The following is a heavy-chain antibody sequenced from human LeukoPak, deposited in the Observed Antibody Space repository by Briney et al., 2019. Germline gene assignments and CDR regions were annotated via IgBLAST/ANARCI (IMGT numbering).Heavy chain of an antibody. D-gene: IGHD2-21*01. CDR3: ARGGHDGYLIY. V-gene: IGHV3-11*01. CDR2: ITNTGSPI. Sequence: GGSLRLSCAASGFTFSDYYMTWIRQAPGKGLEWVSYITNTGSPIYYADSVKGRFTISRDNARNSLYLQMNSLRAEDTAVYYCARGGHDGYLIYWGQGTLVTVSS. J-gene: IGHJ4*02. CDR1: GFTFSDYY.